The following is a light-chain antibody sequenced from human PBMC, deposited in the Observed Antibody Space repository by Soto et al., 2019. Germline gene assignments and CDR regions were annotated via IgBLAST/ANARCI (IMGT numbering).Light chain of an antibody. Sequence: DIVLAQSPGTLSLSPGERATLSCRASQSVTNSFLAWYQQKPGQAPRLLIYGASRRASGIPDRFTGSGSGTDFTLTISRLEPEDFAVYYCQQYVSSPWAFGQGTKVEI. CDR3: QQYVSSPWA. CDR2: GAS. CDR1: QSVTNSF. V-gene: IGKV3-20*01. J-gene: IGKJ1*01.